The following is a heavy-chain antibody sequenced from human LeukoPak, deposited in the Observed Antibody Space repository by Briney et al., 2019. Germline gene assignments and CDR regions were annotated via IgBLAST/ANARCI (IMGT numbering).Heavy chain of an antibody. D-gene: IGHD3-10*01. CDR3: AKVGNYYYRGIDAFDI. CDR2: ISGSGDTT. J-gene: IGHJ3*02. CDR1: GFTFSSFA. V-gene: IGHV3-23*01. Sequence: GGSLRLSCAASGFTFSSFAMNWVRQAPGKGLEWVSIISGSGDTTHYTDSVKGRFTVSRDNSKNTLYLQMNSLRAEDTAVYYCAKVGNYYYRGIDAFDIWGQGTMVTVSS.